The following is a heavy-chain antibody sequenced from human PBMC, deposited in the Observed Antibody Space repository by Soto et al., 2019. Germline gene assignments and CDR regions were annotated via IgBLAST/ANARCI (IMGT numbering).Heavy chain of an antibody. CDR1: GYTFTRHG. J-gene: IGHJ3*01. CDR3: VRDTGPYNYHYDAFDL. Sequence: QVVQSGEAVKEPGASMKVSCETSGYTFTRHGFSWVRQAPGQGLEWMGWIRVVNGNTKFAQKFHDRDTLTTDASTATAHMELRNVRSDDTATYYCVRDTGPYNYHYDAFDLWGQGTVVSVSS. D-gene: IGHD5-18*01. V-gene: IGHV1-18*04. CDR2: IRVVNGNT.